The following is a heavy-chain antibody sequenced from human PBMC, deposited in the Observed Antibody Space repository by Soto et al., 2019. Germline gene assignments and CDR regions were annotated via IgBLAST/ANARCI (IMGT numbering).Heavy chain of an antibody. V-gene: IGHV3-21*01. CDR2: ISSSSSYT. J-gene: IGHJ3*02. CDR3: ARELPYPASRAFDI. Sequence: GGSLRLSCAASGFTFSSYSMNWVRQAPGKGLEWVSSISSSSSYTYYADSVKGRFTISRDNAKNSLYLQMNSLRAEDTAVYYCARELPYPASRAFDIWGQGTMVTVSS. D-gene: IGHD2-2*01. CDR1: GFTFSSYS.